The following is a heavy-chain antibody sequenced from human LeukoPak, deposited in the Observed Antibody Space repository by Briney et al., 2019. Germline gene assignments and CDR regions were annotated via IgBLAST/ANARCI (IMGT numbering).Heavy chain of an antibody. D-gene: IGHD6-19*01. CDR1: AYSFPSYW. CDR3: ARRVAVAGNLFDY. CDR2: IYPGDSDT. V-gene: IGHV5-51*01. J-gene: IGHJ4*02. Sequence: GESLKISCKGSAYSFPSYWIGWVRQMPGKGLEWMGIIYPGDSDTRYSPSFQGQVTISADKSISTAYLQWSSLKASDTAMYYCARRVAVAGNLFDYWGQGTLVTVSS.